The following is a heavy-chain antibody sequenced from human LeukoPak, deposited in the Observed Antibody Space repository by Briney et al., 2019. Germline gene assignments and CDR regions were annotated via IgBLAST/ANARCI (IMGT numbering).Heavy chain of an antibody. CDR3: AREDDWNYEDY. Sequence: GGSLRLSCAASGFTFSSYSMNWVRQAPGKGLEWVANIKQDGSEKYYVDSVKDRFTISRDNAKNSLYLQMNSLRAEDTAIYYCAREDDWNYEDYWGQGTLVTVSS. V-gene: IGHV3-7*01. CDR1: GFTFSSYS. CDR2: IKQDGSEK. J-gene: IGHJ4*02. D-gene: IGHD1-7*01.